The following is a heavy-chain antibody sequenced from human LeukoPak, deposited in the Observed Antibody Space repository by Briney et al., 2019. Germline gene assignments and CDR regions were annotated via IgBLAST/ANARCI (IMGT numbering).Heavy chain of an antibody. J-gene: IGHJ4*02. V-gene: IGHV3-23*01. Sequence: GGSLRLSCAASGFTFSSYAMSWDRQASGKGLEWVSGISGSGGSTYYADSVKGRFTISRDNSRNTLYLQMNSLRAEDTALYYCAKGTYSAYNSGCAYWGQGTLVTVSS. CDR2: ISGSGGST. CDR3: AKGTYSAYNSGCAY. CDR1: GFTFSSYA. D-gene: IGHD5-12*01.